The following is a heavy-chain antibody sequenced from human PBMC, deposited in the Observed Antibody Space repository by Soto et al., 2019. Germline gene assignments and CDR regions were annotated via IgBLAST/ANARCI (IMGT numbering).Heavy chain of an antibody. D-gene: IGHD3-10*01. V-gene: IGHV5-51*01. J-gene: IGHJ3*02. CDR1: GDSFTRYW. CDR3: ARPLVRGVIDAFDI. Sequence: GESLTICCTCAGDSFTRYWIGWVRQMPGKGLEWMGIIYPGDSDTRYSPSFQGQVTISADKSISTAYLQWSSLKASDTATYYCARPLVRGVIDAFDIWGQGTMVTV. CDR2: IYPGDSDT.